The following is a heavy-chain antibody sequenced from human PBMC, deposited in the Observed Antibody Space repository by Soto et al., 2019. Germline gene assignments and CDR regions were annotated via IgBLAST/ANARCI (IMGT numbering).Heavy chain of an antibody. CDR2: MNANSGNT. CDR1: GYTFTSYD. Sequence: ASVKVSCKASGYTFTSYDINWVRQATGQGLEWVGWMNANSGNTGYAQKFQGRVTMTRNTSISTAYMELSSLRSEDTAVYYCARVADPTDYYYYYMDVWGKGTTVTVSS. D-gene: IGHD2-15*01. V-gene: IGHV1-8*01. CDR3: ARVADPTDYYYYYMDV. J-gene: IGHJ6*03.